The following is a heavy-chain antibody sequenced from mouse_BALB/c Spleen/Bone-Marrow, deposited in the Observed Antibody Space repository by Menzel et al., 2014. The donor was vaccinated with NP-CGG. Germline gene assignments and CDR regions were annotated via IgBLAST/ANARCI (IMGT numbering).Heavy chain of an antibody. J-gene: IGHJ4*01. CDR2: ISYSGST. Sequence: EVQLVESGPSLVKPSQSLSLTCSVTGDSITSGYWNWIRKFPGNKLEYMGYISYSGSTYYNPSLKSRISIIRATSKNQYYLQLNSVTTEDTATYYCSTGNAMDYWGQGTSVTVSS. CDR3: STGNAMDY. D-gene: IGHD4-1*01. CDR1: GDSITSGY. V-gene: IGHV3-8*02.